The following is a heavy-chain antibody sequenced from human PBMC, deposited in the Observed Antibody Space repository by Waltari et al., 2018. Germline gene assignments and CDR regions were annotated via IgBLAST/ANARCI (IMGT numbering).Heavy chain of an antibody. D-gene: IGHD3-10*01. CDR1: GFTFSSYA. V-gene: IGHV3-23*01. Sequence: EVQLLESGGGLVQPGGSLRLSCAASGFTFSSYAMSWVRQAPGKGLEWVSAISGRGGSTYYADSVQGRFTISRDNSKNTLYLQMNSLRAEDTAVYYCAKDRTYYYGSGPPDDAFDIWGQGTMVTVSS. CDR2: ISGRGGST. CDR3: AKDRTYYYGSGPPDDAFDI. J-gene: IGHJ3*02.